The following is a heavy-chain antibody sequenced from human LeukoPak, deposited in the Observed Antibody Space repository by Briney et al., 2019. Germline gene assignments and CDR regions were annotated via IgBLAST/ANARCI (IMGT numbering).Heavy chain of an antibody. D-gene: IGHD4-17*01. V-gene: IGHV4-59*01. CDR1: GXSISGYY. CDR3: ARGIITTVATFDY. Sequence: PSETLSLTCTVSGXSISGYYWGWIRQPPGKGLEWIGYVYYSASTNYNPSLKSRVTISVDTSKKQFSLRLSSVTAADTAVYFCARGIITTVATFDYWGQGTLVTVSS. J-gene: IGHJ4*02. CDR2: VYYSAST.